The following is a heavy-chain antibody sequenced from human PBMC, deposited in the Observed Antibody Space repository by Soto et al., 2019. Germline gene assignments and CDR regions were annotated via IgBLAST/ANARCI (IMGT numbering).Heavy chain of an antibody. J-gene: IGHJ6*02. Sequence: EVQLVESGGGLVQPGGSLRLSCAASGFTFSSYWMNWVRQAPGKGLVWVSGINGGGGSTNYADSVKGRFTISRDNSKNTLYLQMNSLRAEDTAVYYCARAPRPAFCYSYGMDVWGQGTTVTVSS. CDR1: GFTFSSYW. CDR2: INGGGGST. CDR3: ARAPRPAFCYSYGMDV. V-gene: IGHV3-74*01.